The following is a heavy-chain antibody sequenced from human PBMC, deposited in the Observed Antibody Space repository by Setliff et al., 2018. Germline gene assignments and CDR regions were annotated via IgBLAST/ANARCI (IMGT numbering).Heavy chain of an antibody. CDR3: AREQWLDPPGYYYMDV. CDR1: GGSISSYY. J-gene: IGHJ6*03. CDR2: IYIGGSA. Sequence: SETLSLTCTVSGGSISSYYWSWIRQPAGKGLEWIGHIYIGGSANYNPSLKSRVTMSIDTSKNQFSLKLSSVTAADMAVYYCAREQWLDPPGYYYMDVWAKGATVTVSS. V-gene: IGHV4-4*07. D-gene: IGHD6-19*01.